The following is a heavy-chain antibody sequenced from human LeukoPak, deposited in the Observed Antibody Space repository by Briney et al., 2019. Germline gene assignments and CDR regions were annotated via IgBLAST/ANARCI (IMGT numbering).Heavy chain of an antibody. CDR3: AVLGNYALDY. CDR1: GGSISSYY. CDR2: FFSSGST. Sequence: PSETLPLTCTVSGGSISSYYWSWIRQPPGKGLEWIGYFFSSGSTNYNPSLKSRVTMSLDTSKNQLSLKLTSVTAADTAVYYCAVLGNYALDYWGQGTLVTVSS. V-gene: IGHV4-59*03. J-gene: IGHJ4*02. D-gene: IGHD3-16*01.